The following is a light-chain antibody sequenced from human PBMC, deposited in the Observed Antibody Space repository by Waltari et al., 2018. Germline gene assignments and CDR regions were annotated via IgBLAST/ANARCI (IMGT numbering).Light chain of an antibody. CDR3: QQRYSWPRT. J-gene: IGKJ1*01. CDR1: QSVGNQ. V-gene: IGKV3-11*01. Sequence: EVVLTQSPATLSLSPGERATLSCRPSQSVGNQLTWYQQQPGQAPTLLIYDTSNRATGVAARFSGSGSGTDFTLTISSLEPEDSAVYYCQQRYSWPRTFGQGTKVEIK. CDR2: DTS.